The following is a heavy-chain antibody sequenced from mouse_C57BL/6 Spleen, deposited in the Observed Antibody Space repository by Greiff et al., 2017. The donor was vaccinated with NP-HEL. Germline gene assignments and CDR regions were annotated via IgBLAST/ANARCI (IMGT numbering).Heavy chain of an antibody. V-gene: IGHV5-9*01. Sequence: EVMLVESGGGLVKPGGSLKLSCAASGFTFSSYTMSWVRQTPEKRLEWVATISGGGGNTYYPDSVKGRFTISRDNAKNTLYLQMSSLRSEDTALYYCARHNDYDLFDYWGQGTTLTVSS. D-gene: IGHD2-4*01. CDR1: GFTFSSYT. CDR2: ISGGGGNT. J-gene: IGHJ2*01. CDR3: ARHNDYDLFDY.